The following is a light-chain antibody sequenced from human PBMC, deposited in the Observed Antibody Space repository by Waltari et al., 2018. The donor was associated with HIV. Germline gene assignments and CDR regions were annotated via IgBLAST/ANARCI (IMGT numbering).Light chain of an antibody. Sequence: QSVLTQPPSVSAAPGQKVAISCSVNSSNIGNDFVSWYQHVPGSAPKLLIYDNDKRPSGIPDRFSGAKSGTSATLDITGLQTGDEADYYCGTWDRSMDGGVFGGGTKLTVL. CDR1: SSNIGNDF. CDR2: DND. CDR3: GTWDRSMDGGV. V-gene: IGLV1-51*01. J-gene: IGLJ2*01.